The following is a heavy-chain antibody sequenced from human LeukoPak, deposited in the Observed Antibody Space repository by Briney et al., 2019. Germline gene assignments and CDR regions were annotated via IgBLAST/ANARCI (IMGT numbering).Heavy chain of an antibody. CDR1: GFTLGSHD. Sequence: GGSLRLSCTASGFTLGSHDMHWVRQIPGQGLEWVAAVSSGFHAFFADSVQGRSTVSREDARNSLYLQMNSLSAGDTAVYYCVREARGYHYTYFDYWGQGTLVTVSS. V-gene: IGHV3-13*01. CDR3: VREARGYHYTYFDY. J-gene: IGHJ4*02. D-gene: IGHD5-18*01. CDR2: VSSGFHA.